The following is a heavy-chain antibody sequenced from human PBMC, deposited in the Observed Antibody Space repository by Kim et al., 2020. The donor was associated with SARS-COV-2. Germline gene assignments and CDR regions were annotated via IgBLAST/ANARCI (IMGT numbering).Heavy chain of an antibody. CDR1: GVTFGSHG. Sequence: LSLTCAASGVTFGSHGMHWVRQAPGRGLEWVAHISYDGSDKYYADSVKGRFSISRDNSKNTLYLQMNSLRAEDTAVYYCANFGSGSYGGYWGQGTLV. V-gene: IGHV3-30*18. D-gene: IGHD3-10*01. J-gene: IGHJ4*02. CDR2: ISYDGSDK. CDR3: ANFGSGSYGGY.